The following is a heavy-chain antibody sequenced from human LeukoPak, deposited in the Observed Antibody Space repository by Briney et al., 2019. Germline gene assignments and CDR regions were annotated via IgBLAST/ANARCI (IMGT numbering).Heavy chain of an antibody. V-gene: IGHV4-4*09. CDR3: ARREGYCSSTSCQNWFDP. D-gene: IGHD2-2*01. CDR1: GGSISSYY. J-gene: IGHJ5*02. CDR2: IYTSGST. Sequence: SETLSLTCTVSGGSISSYYWSWIRQPPGKGLEWIGYIYTSGSTNYNPSLKSRVTITVDTSKNQFSLELSSVTAADTAVYYCARREGYCSSTSCQNWFDPWGQGTLVTVSS.